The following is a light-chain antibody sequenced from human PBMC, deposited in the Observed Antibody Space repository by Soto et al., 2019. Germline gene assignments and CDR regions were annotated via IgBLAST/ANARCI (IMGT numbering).Light chain of an antibody. J-gene: IGKJ2*01. CDR3: QEYKSYPYT. CDR2: KAS. Sequence: DILMTQSPSTLSASVGYRVTITCRASQSISSWLAWYQQKPGKAPKLLIYKASSLESGVPSRFSGSGFGTEFPLTISSLPPDDFATYHCQEYKSYPYTFGQGTKLEIK. V-gene: IGKV1-5*03. CDR1: QSISSW.